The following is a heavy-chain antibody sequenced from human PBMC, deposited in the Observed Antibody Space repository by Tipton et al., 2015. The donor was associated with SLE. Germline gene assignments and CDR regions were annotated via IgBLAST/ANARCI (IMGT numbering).Heavy chain of an antibody. D-gene: IGHD1-26*01. CDR1: GITLSDHF. J-gene: IGHJ6*04. CDR2: SRNKVNSYTT. V-gene: IGHV3-72*01. CDR3: AREERGALYGMDV. Sequence: VQSGGSLRLSCAASGITLSDHFMDWVRQAPGRGLEWVGRSRNKVNSYTTEYAASVRGRFAISRDDSKNSLYLEMNSLKTEDTAVYFCAREERGALYGMDVWGKGTTVTVSS.